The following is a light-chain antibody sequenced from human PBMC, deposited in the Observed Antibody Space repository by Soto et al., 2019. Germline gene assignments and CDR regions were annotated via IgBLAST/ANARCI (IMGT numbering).Light chain of an antibody. CDR3: QQYGSSPPQT. CDR2: GAS. CDR1: QSVSSSY. Sequence: EIVLTQSPGTQSLSPGERATLSCRASQSVSSSYLAWYQQKPGQAPRLLIYGASSRATGIPDRFSGSGSGTDFTLTISRLEPEDFAVYYCQQYGSSPPQTFGQGTKVDIK. V-gene: IGKV3-20*01. J-gene: IGKJ1*01.